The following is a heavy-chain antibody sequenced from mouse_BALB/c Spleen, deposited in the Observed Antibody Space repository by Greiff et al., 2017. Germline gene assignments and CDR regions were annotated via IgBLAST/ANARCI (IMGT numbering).Heavy chain of an antibody. CDR3: ARALYYYGSSDAMDY. CDR2: ISYDGSN. CDR1: GYSITSGYF. V-gene: IGHV3-6*02. D-gene: IGHD1-1*01. J-gene: IGHJ4*01. Sequence: EVQLMESGPGLVKPSQSLSLTCSVTGYSITSGYFCYLIRQFPGNQLEWMGYISYDGSNNYNPSLNNRISITRDTSKNQFFLKLTSVTTEDTATYDCARALYYYGSSDAMDYWGQGTSVTVSS.